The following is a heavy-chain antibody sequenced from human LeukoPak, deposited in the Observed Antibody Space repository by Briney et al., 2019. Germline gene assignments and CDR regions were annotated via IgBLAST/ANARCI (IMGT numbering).Heavy chain of an antibody. CDR3: TREDFNYASGQ. J-gene: IGHJ4*02. Sequence: GGPLRLSCAASGFTFTDYYMSWVRQAPGKGREWVPYISNGGDIIHYADSVKGRFTVSRDNTRNSLFLQMNSLRAEDTAIYYCTREDFNYASGQWAQGSLVTVSS. D-gene: IGHD3-10*01. CDR1: GFTFTDYY. V-gene: IGHV3-11*04. CDR2: ISNGGDII.